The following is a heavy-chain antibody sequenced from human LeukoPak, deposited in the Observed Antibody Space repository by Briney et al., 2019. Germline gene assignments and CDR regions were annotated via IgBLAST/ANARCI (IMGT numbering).Heavy chain of an antibody. J-gene: IGHJ4*02. D-gene: IGHD2-2*01. V-gene: IGHV1-2*02. CDR2: INPNDGDT. CDR3: ARANFLYCSSTTCLFDY. Sequence: ASVKVSCKASGYTFTYYYMHWVGQAPGQGFEWMGWINPNDGDTNYAQKFQGRVTMTRDTSISTAHMEVSRLRSDDTAVYYCARANFLYCSSTTCLFDYWGQGTLVTVSS. CDR1: GYTFTYYY.